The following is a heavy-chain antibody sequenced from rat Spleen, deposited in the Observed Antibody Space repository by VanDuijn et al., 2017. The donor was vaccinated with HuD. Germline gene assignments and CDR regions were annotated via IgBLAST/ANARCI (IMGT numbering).Heavy chain of an antibody. V-gene: IGHV5-25*01. J-gene: IGHJ2*01. D-gene: IGHD3-6*01. CDR2: IRPSGDGT. Sequence: EVQLAESGGGLVQPGRSLKLSCAASGFTFDDYHMAWVRQAPTKGLEWVASIRPSGDGTYYRDSVKGRFTVSRDNAKSTLYLQMDSLRSEDTATYYCTRNWDYWGQGVMVTVSS. CDR3: TRNWDY. CDR1: GFTFDDYH.